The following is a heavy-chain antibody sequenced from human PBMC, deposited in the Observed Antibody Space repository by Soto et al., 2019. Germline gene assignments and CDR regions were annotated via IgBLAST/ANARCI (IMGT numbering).Heavy chain of an antibody. V-gene: IGHV3-15*01. Sequence: PGGSLRLSCAASGFTFSNAWMSWVRQAQGEGLEWVGRIKSKTDGGTTDYAAPVKGRFTISRDDSKNTLYLQMNSLKTEDTAVYYCTADPYYYDSSGYYYRPRPDQYYQHWGQGTLVTVSS. J-gene: IGHJ1*01. CDR1: GFTFSNAW. CDR2: IKSKTDGGTT. D-gene: IGHD3-22*01. CDR3: TADPYYYDSSGYYYRPRPDQYYQH.